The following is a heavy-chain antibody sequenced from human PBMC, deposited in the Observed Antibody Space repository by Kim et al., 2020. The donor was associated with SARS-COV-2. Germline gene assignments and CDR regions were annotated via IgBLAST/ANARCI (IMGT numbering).Heavy chain of an antibody. V-gene: IGHV1-46*01. CDR2: INPSGGST. D-gene: IGHD6-19*01. Sequence: ASVKVSCKASGYTFTSYYMHWVRQAPGQGLEWMGIINPSGGSTSYAQKFQGRVTMTRDTSTSTVYMELGSLRSEDTAVYYCARDNLIPQGIAVAGPINGDAFDIWGQGTMVTVSS. J-gene: IGHJ3*02. CDR3: ARDNLIPQGIAVAGPINGDAFDI. CDR1: GYTFTSYY.